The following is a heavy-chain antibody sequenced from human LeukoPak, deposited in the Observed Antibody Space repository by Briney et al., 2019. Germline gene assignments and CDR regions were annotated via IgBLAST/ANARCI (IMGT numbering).Heavy chain of an antibody. D-gene: IGHD2-21*01. CDR1: GGSISSGGYS. Sequence: SETLSLTCAVSGGSISSGGYSWSWIRQPPGKGLEWIGYIYHSGSTYYNPSLKSRVTISVDRSKNQFSLNLTSVTAADTAVYYCAGVDDRGLYSDYWGQGTLVTVSS. J-gene: IGHJ4*02. CDR2: IYHSGST. V-gene: IGHV4-30-2*01. CDR3: AGVDDRGLYSDY.